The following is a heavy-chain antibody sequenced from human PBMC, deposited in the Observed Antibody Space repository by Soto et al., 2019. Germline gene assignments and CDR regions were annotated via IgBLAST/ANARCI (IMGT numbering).Heavy chain of an antibody. D-gene: IGHD2-15*01. Sequence: GASVKVSCKSSGYLFTAYSMHWVRLAPGQGLEWMGVVNPSGGSTKYAQNFQGRVTMTRDTSTTTIYMELSSLRSDDTAIYYCAREENCSGGTCYSEYSQRWGQGTLVTVSS. CDR1: GYLFTAYS. CDR2: VNPSGGST. CDR3: AREENCSGGTCYSEYSQR. J-gene: IGHJ1*01. V-gene: IGHV1-46*01.